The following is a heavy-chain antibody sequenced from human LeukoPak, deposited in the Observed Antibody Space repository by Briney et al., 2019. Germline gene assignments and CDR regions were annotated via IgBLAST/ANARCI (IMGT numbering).Heavy chain of an antibody. CDR2: ISGSGDST. CDR1: GFPYISYA. V-gene: IGHV3-23*01. J-gene: IGHJ4*02. D-gene: IGHD5-24*01. Sequence: PGGSLRLPCAASGFPYISYAMIWVRQAPGKGLEGVSSISGSGDSTYYADSVKGRFTISRDNSKNTMYLQMKSLRAEDTAVYYCAKGDCRDGYNCLHFDYWGQGTLVTASS. CDR3: AKGDCRDGYNCLHFDY.